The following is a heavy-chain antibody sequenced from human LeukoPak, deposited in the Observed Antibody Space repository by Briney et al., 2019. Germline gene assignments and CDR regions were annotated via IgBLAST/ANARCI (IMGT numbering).Heavy chain of an antibody. Sequence: GGSLRLSCAVSGFTFSSYKMNWVRQAPGKGLEWVSYISSSGSTIYYTDSVKGRFTISRDNAKNSLYLQMNSLRAEDTALYYCAKGGYYYGSGTDQYYFDYWGQGTLVTVSS. J-gene: IGHJ4*02. D-gene: IGHD3-10*01. V-gene: IGHV3-48*03. CDR1: GFTFSSYK. CDR3: AKGGYYYGSGTDQYYFDY. CDR2: ISSSGSTI.